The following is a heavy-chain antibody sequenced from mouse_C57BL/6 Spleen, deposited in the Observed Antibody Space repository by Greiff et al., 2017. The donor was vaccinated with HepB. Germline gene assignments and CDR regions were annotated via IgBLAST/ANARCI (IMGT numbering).Heavy chain of an antibody. V-gene: IGHV1-15*01. CDR1: GYTFTDYE. Sequence: VQGVESGAELVRPGASVTLSCKASGYTFTDYEMHWVKQTPVHGLEWIGAIDPETGGTAYNQKFKGKAILTADKSSSTAYMELRSLTSEDSAVYYCTRAGLVAYWGQGTLVTVSA. D-gene: IGHD3-3*01. J-gene: IGHJ3*01. CDR3: TRAGLVAY. CDR2: IDPETGGT.